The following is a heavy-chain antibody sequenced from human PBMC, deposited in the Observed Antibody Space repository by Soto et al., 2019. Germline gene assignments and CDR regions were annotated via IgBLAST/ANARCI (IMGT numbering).Heavy chain of an antibody. CDR1: GFTFSSYW. D-gene: IGHD3-16*01. V-gene: IGHV3-7*05. J-gene: IGHJ3*02. CDR3: AREFKGFMGVNTSNGAFDI. Sequence: GGSLRLSCAASGFTFSSYWMSWVRQAPGKGLEWVANIKQDGSEKYYVDSVKGRFTISRDNAKNSLYLQMNSLRAEDTAVYYCAREFKGFMGVNTSNGAFDICGQRTMVPVSS. CDR2: IKQDGSEK.